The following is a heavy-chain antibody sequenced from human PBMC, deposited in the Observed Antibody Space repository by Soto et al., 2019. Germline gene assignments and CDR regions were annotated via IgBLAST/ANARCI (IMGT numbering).Heavy chain of an antibody. V-gene: IGHV3-30-3*01. CDR3: ARDGSGSYYKGPYYYYGMDV. D-gene: IGHD3-10*01. J-gene: IGHJ6*02. CDR2: ISYDGSNK. Sequence: QVQLVDSGGGVVQPGRSLRLSCAASGFTFSSYAMHWVRQAPGKGLERVAVISYDGSNKYYADSVKGRFTISRDNSKNTLYLQMNSLRAEDTAVYYCARDGSGSYYKGPYYYYGMDVWGQGTTVTVSS. CDR1: GFTFSSYA.